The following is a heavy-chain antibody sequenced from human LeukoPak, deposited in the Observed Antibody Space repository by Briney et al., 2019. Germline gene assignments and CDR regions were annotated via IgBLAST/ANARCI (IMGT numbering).Heavy chain of an antibody. Sequence: ASVKVFCKASGYTFTSYGISWVRQAPGQGLEWMGWIRAYNGSTNYAQKLQGRVTMTTDTSTSTAYMELRSLRSDDTAVYYCARVSAAGSMRGGSWNFWGQGTLVTVSS. CDR2: IRAYNGST. CDR3: ARVSAAGSMRGGSWNF. D-gene: IGHD2-15*01. CDR1: GYTFTSYG. J-gene: IGHJ4*02. V-gene: IGHV1-18*04.